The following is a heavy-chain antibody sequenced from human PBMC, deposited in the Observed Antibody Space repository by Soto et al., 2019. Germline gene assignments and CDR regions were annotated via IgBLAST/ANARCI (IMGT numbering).Heavy chain of an antibody. Sequence: EVQLVESGGGLVQPGGSLRLSCAATGFTFSTYWMHWVRQGPGKGLVWVSRISTDGSSTTYADSVKGRFTISRDNANNALYQQMNSLRAEDTAVYYCARATGSNHPFDYWGQGSLDTVSS. D-gene: IGHD2-2*01. V-gene: IGHV3-74*01. CDR2: ISTDGSST. CDR3: ARATGSNHPFDY. CDR1: GFTFSTYW. J-gene: IGHJ4*02.